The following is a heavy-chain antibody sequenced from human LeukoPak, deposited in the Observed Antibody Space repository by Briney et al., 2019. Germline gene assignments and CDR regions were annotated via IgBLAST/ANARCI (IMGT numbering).Heavy chain of an antibody. CDR3: ARALTMFRGVPNLDS. CDR2: ISSNGGST. D-gene: IGHD3-10*01. Sequence: GGSLRLSCAASGFTFSSYAMHWVRQAPGKGLEYVSAISSNGGSTYYANSVKGRFTISRDNSKNTLYLQMGSLRAEDMAVYYCARALTMFRGVPNLDSWGQGTLVTVSS. V-gene: IGHV3-64*01. J-gene: IGHJ4*02. CDR1: GFTFSSYA.